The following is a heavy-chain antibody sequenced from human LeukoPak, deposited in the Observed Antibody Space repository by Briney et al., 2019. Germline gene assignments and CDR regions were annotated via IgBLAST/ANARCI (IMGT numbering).Heavy chain of an antibody. D-gene: IGHD3-22*01. J-gene: IGHJ6*03. CDR3: AKGRDSSGYYLGYYYYMGV. CDR2: IRYDGSNK. Sequence: SGGSLRLSCAASGFTFSSYGMHWVRQAPGKGLEWVAFIRYDGSNKYYADSVKGRFTISRDNSKNTLYLQMNSLRAEDTAVYYCAKGRDSSGYYLGYYYYMGVWGKGTTVTVSS. CDR1: GFTFSSYG. V-gene: IGHV3-30*02.